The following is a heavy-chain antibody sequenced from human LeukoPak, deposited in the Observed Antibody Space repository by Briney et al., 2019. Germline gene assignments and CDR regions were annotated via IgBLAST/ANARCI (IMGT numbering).Heavy chain of an antibody. D-gene: IGHD6-6*01. CDR1: GFTVSTNY. J-gene: IGHJ3*02. Sequence: GGSLRLSCAASGFTVSTNYMSWVRQAPGKGLEWVSVIYSGGSTYYADSVKGRFTISRDNSKNTLYLQMNSLRAEDTAVYYCARGPIAARPGAFDIWGQGTMVTVSS. V-gene: IGHV3-53*01. CDR3: ARGPIAARPGAFDI. CDR2: IYSGGST.